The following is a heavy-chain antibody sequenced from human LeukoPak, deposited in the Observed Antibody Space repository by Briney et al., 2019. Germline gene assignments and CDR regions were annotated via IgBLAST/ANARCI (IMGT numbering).Heavy chain of an antibody. CDR1: GFTFGDYA. D-gene: IGHD3-3*01. Sequence: GGCLRLSCTASGFTFGDYAMSWVRQAPGKGLEWVGFIRSKAYGGTTEYAASVKGRFTISRDDSKSIAYLQMNSLKTEDTAVYYCTRSYGFWSGYFVYWGQGTLVTVSS. CDR3: TRSYGFWSGYFVY. J-gene: IGHJ4*02. CDR2: IRSKAYGGTT. V-gene: IGHV3-49*04.